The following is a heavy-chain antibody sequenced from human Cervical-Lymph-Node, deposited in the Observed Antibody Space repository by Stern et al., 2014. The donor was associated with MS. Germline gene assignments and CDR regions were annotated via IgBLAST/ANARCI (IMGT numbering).Heavy chain of an antibody. CDR1: GGSISSGDYY. CDR3: ARATDCSSTSCYYAFDI. V-gene: IGHV4-30-4*01. CDR2: IYYSGTT. Sequence: QVQLQESGPGLVKPSQTLSLTCTVSGGSISSGDYYWSWIRQPPGKGLEWIGSIYYSGTTYYNPSLKSRFTISVDTSKNQFSLKLSSVTAADTAVYYCARATDCSSTSCYYAFDIWGQGTMVTVSS. J-gene: IGHJ3*02. D-gene: IGHD2-2*01.